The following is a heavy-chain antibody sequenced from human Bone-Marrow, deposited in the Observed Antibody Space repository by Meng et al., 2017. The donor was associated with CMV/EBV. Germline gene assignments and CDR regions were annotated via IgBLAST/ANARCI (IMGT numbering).Heavy chain of an antibody. D-gene: IGHD3-16*02. J-gene: IGHJ4*02. V-gene: IGHV3-23*03. CDR1: GFTFSSYA. CDR2: IYSGGSST. CDR3: AKLSPARYFDY. Sequence: GESLKISCAASGFTFSSYAMSWVRQAPGKGLEWVSVIYSGGSSTYYADSVKGRLTISRDNSKNTLYLQMNSLRAEDTAVYYCAKLSPARYFDYWGQGTLVTVSS.